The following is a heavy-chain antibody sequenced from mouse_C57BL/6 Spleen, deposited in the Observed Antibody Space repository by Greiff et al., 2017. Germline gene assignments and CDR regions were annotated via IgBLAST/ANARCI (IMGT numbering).Heavy chain of an antibody. D-gene: IGHD4-1*01. J-gene: IGHJ2*01. CDR1: GFSFNTYA. CDR2: IRSLGNSYAT. CDR3: VSRTGN. V-gene: IGHV10-1*01. Sequence: EVKLMESGGGLVQPKGSLKLSCAASGFSFNTYAMNWVRQAPGKGVEWVARIRSLGNSYATYYADSVKDRFTISRDDSESMLYLQMDNFKTEDTAMYYCVSRTGNWGQGTTLTVSS.